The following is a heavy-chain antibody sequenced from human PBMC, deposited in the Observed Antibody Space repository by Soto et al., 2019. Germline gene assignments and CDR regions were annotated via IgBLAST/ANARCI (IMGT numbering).Heavy chain of an antibody. Sequence: GGSLRLSCAASGMSFTSYWIHWVRQDPGKGLVWVSRINNDGTSTNYADSVKGRFTISRDNAKNTVFLQMNSLRAEDTGVYYCARDNFYYGLDVWGQGATVAVSS. CDR2: INNDGTST. CDR1: GMSFTSYW. V-gene: IGHV3-74*01. CDR3: ARDNFYYGLDV. J-gene: IGHJ6*02.